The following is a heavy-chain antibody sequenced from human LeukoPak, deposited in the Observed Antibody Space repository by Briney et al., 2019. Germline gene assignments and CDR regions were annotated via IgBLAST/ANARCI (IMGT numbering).Heavy chain of an antibody. Sequence: PGGSLRLSCAASGFTFSSYGMHWVRQAPGKGLEWVAVISYGGSNKYYADSVKGRFTISRDNSKNTLYLQMNSLRAEDTAVYYCAGEISEESYCSGGSCYGAYDYWGQGTLVTVSS. CDR1: GFTFSSYG. D-gene: IGHD2-15*01. CDR3: AGEISEESYCSGGSCYGAYDY. J-gene: IGHJ4*02. V-gene: IGHV3-30*19. CDR2: ISYGGSNK.